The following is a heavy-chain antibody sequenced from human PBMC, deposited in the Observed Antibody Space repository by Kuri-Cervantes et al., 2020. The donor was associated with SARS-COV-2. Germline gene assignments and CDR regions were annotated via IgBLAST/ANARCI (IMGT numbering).Heavy chain of an antibody. V-gene: IGHV3-48*04. CDR1: GFTFNRHP. J-gene: IGHJ6*02. CDR3: TRDQRSGNMDV. D-gene: IGHD6-25*01. Sequence: GESLKISCAASGFTFNRHPMNWVRQAPGKGLEWVSYIHNSLDVIYYADSVRGRFTISRDNARNSLYLQMSSLRVDDTAVYYCTRDQRSGNMDVWGQGTTVTVSS. CDR2: IHNSLDVI.